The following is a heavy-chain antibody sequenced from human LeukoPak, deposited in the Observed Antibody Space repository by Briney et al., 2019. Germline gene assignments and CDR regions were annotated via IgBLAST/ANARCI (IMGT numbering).Heavy chain of an antibody. CDR3: ARQDEQLATDAFDI. V-gene: IGHV3-21*01. CDR2: ISSSSSYI. CDR1: GFSFNNYA. J-gene: IGHJ3*02. D-gene: IGHD6-13*01. Sequence: GGSLRLSCAASGFSFNNYAMNWVRQAPGKGLEWVSSISSSSSYIYYADSVKGRFTISRDNAKNSLYLQMNSLRAEDTAVYYCARQDEQLATDAFDIWGQGTMVTVSS.